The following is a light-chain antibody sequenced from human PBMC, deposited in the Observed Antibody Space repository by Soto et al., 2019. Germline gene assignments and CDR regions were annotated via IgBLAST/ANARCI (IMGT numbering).Light chain of an antibody. CDR2: QAS. CDR3: QHYNSYSEA. J-gene: IGKJ1*01. Sequence: DIQVTQSPSTLSGSVGDRVTITCLAIQTISSSLAWYQQKAGKAPKLLIYQASTLKSGVPSRFRGSGSGTEFTLTISSLQPDDFETYYCQHYNSYSEAFGQGTKVDIK. V-gene: IGKV1-5*03. CDR1: QTISSS.